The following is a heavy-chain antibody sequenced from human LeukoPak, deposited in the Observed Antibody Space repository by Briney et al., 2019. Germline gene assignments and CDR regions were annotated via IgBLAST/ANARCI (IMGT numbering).Heavy chain of an antibody. D-gene: IGHD3-22*01. Sequence: PSETLSLTCTVSGGSISSSSYYWGWIRQPPGKGLEWIGSIYYSGSTYYNPSLKSRVTISVDTSKNQFSLKLSSVTAADTAVYYCARVAYYDSSGYYLDDYWGQGTLVTVSS. V-gene: IGHV4-39*07. CDR3: ARVAYYDSSGYYLDDY. J-gene: IGHJ4*02. CDR2: IYYSGST. CDR1: GGSISSSSYY.